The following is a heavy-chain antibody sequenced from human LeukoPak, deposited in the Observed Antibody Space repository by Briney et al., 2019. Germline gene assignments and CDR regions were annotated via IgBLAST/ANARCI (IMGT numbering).Heavy chain of an antibody. D-gene: IGHD2-2*01. J-gene: IGHJ5*02. CDR3: AREEGGYCSSTSCYNWFDP. V-gene: IGHV4-59*12. Sequence: SETLSLTCTVSGGSISTYYWSWIRQPPGKGLEWIGYIYYSGSTNYNPSLKSRVTISVDTSKNQFSLKLSSVTAADTAVYYCAREEGGYCSSTSCYNWFDPWGQGTLVTVSS. CDR1: GGSISTYY. CDR2: IYYSGST.